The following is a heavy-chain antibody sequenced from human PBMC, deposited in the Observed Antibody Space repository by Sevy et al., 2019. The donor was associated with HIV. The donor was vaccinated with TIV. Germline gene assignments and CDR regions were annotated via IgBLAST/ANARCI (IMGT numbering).Heavy chain of an antibody. CDR2: MSFDGSIQ. Sequence: GGSLRLSCSASGINFRNSIFHWVRQAPGKGLEWVALMSFDGSIQYFGGSEKGRLTISRNDSKNTFYLQVNSLRVEDTAVYYCAREGETSGHAGAFDIWGQGTMVTVSS. CDR1: GINFRNSI. J-gene: IGHJ3*02. CDR3: AREGETSGHAGAFDI. D-gene: IGHD1-26*01. V-gene: IGHV3-30*04.